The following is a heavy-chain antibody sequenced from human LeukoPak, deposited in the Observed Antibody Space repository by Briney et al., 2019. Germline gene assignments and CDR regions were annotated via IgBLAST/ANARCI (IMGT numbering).Heavy chain of an antibody. J-gene: IGHJ4*02. CDR3: AKERIPSYDFWSGYYLGFDY. D-gene: IGHD3-3*01. Sequence: GGSLRLSCAASGFTFSSYAMSWVRQAPGKGLEWVSAISGSGGSTYYADSVKGRFTISRDNSKNTLYLQMNSLRAEDTAVYYCAKERIPSYDFWSGYYLGFDYWGQGTLVTVSS. CDR1: GFTFSSYA. V-gene: IGHV3-23*01. CDR2: ISGSGGST.